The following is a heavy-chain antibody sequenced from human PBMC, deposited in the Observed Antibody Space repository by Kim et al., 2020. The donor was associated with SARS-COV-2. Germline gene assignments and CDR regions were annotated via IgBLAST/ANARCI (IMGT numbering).Heavy chain of an antibody. V-gene: IGHV3-7*03. CDR3: ARVRGYYGSGSYPDY. D-gene: IGHD3-10*01. Sequence: DSVKGRFTISRDNAKNSLYLQMNSLRVDDTAVYYCARVRGYYGSGSYPDYWAQGTLVTVSS. J-gene: IGHJ4*02.